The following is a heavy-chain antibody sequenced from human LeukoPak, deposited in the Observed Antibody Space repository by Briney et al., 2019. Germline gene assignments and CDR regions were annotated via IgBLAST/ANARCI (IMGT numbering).Heavy chain of an antibody. J-gene: IGHJ4*02. Sequence: PGGSLRLSCVGSGFSFSSYAMSWVRQAPGKGLEWVSSLNEGGHNTYYADSVKGRFTISRDNSKNTVGLQMNSLRAEDTAVYYCAKVLYSGSGMNMISDDWGQGTLVTVSS. V-gene: IGHV3-23*01. CDR1: GFSFSSYA. CDR2: LNEGGHNT. CDR3: AKVLYSGSGMNMISDD. D-gene: IGHD3-10*02.